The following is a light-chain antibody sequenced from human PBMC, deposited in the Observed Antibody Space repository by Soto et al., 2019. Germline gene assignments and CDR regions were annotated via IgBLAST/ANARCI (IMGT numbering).Light chain of an antibody. CDR3: QKYYYVPCT. CDR2: PAC. CDR1: QDISNY. Sequence: DIQMTQSPSSLSASVGDRVTITCRASQDISNYLAWYQQKPGKVPMLLVCPACTLQSGVPSRFSASGSGTDFPLTISSLQPEDVATYYCQKYYYVPCTFGPGTKVDIK. J-gene: IGKJ3*01. V-gene: IGKV1-27*01.